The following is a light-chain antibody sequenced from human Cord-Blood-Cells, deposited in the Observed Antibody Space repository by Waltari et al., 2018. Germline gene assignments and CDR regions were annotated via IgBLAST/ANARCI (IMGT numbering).Light chain of an antibody. Sequence: QSALTQPASVSGSPGQSLTISCTGTSSDVGGYNYVSWYQQHPGKAPKLMIYDVSNRPSGVSTRFSGSKSGNTASLTISGLQAEDEADYYCSSYTSSSTLVVFGGGTKLTVL. CDR2: DVS. CDR3: SSYTSSSTLVV. V-gene: IGLV2-14*01. J-gene: IGLJ2*01. CDR1: SSDVGGYNY.